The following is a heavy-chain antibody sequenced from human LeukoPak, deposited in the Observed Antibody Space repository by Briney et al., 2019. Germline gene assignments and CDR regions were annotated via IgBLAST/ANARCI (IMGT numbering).Heavy chain of an antibody. CDR2: IVVGSGNT. CDR3: AADPYDYGDYVLGY. V-gene: IGHV1-58*01. J-gene: IGHJ4*02. D-gene: IGHD4-17*01. Sequence: ASVKVSCKASVLTFTSSAVRWVRQARGQRLEWIGWIVVGSGNTNYARKFQERVTITRDMSTNTAYMELSSLRSEDTAVYYCAADPYDYGDYVLGYWGQGTLVTVSS. CDR1: VLTFTSSA.